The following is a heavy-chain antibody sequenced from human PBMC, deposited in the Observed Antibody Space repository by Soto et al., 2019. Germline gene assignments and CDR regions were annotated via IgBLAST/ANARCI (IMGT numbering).Heavy chain of an antibody. Sequence: GGSLRLSCAASGFTFDDYAMHWVRQAPGKGLEWVSGISWNSGSIGYADSVKGRFTISRDNAKNSLYLQMISLRAEDTALYYFANFDIVVVPAPVMDIRGQGTAVTVS. V-gene: IGHV3-9*01. CDR1: GFTFDDYA. D-gene: IGHD2-2*01. CDR3: ANFDIVVVPAPVMDI. J-gene: IGHJ6*02. CDR2: ISWNSGSI.